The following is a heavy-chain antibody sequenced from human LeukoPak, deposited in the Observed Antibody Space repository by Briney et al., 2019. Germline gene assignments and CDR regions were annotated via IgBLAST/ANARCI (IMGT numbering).Heavy chain of an antibody. CDR2: MNPNSGNT. CDR1: GYTFTSYD. V-gene: IGHV1-8*01. D-gene: IGHD6-13*01. Sequence: ASVKVSCKASGYTFTSYDINWVRQATGQGLEWMGWMNPNSGNTGYAQKFQGRVTMTRNTSISTAYMELSSLRSEDTAVYYCARGQLGGYSISWEFDYWGQGTLVTVSS. CDR3: ARGQLGGYSISWEFDY. J-gene: IGHJ4*02.